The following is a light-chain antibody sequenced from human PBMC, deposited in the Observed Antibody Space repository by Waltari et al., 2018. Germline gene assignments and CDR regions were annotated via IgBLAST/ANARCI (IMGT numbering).Light chain of an antibody. V-gene: IGKV1-5*03. CDR2: KAS. CDR1: QSMSQW. Sequence: DIQMTQSPSTLAASVGDRVIFSCRASQSMSQWLAWYQQKPGKAPKLLIYKASTLESGVPSRFSGSGAGTEFTLTISSLQPEDFATYYCQQYNSYSLLSFGGGTKVEIK. CDR3: QQYNSYSLLS. J-gene: IGKJ4*01.